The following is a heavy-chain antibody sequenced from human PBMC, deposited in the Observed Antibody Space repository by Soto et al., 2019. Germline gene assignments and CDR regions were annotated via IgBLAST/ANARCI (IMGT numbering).Heavy chain of an antibody. J-gene: IGHJ2*01. CDR3: ARGRGDGDNQAWYLGP. D-gene: IGHD3-10*01. Sequence: WRWISQPKGKGLEWIGEINNGGSSNYNPSLKSRVSMSVGTSNNQFSLKLTSVTAADTAVYYCARGRGDGDNQAWYLGPWGRGILITVS. CDR2: INNGGSS. V-gene: IGHV4-34*01.